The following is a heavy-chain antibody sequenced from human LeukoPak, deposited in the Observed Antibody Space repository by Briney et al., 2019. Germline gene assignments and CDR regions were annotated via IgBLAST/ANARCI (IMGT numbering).Heavy chain of an antibody. D-gene: IGHD2/OR15-2a*01. CDR3: ARGPLHFY. CDR1: GGSIRSSYYY. J-gene: IGHJ4*02. Sequence: PSETLSLTCTVSGGSIRSSYYYWGWIRQPPGKGLEWIGSIYDSGSTYYNPSLKSRVTISVDTSKNQFSLKLSSVTAADTAVYYCARGPLHFYWGQGTLVTVSS. CDR2: IYDSGST. V-gene: IGHV4-39*07.